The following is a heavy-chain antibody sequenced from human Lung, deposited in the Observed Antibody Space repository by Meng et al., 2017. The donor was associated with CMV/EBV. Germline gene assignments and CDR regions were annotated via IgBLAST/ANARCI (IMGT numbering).Heavy chain of an antibody. D-gene: IGHD3-22*01. Sequence: SCAASGFSFSTYAMHWVRQAPGKGLEWVALISNDGSNKYHADSVRGRFTISRDNSKNTLYLQMNSLRAEDTAVYFCAVRSSGYSSAYYFYGMDVGGQGTXVTVSS. J-gene: IGHJ6*02. V-gene: IGHV3-30*04. CDR2: ISNDGSNK. CDR3: AVRSSGYSSAYYFYGMDV. CDR1: GFSFSTYA.